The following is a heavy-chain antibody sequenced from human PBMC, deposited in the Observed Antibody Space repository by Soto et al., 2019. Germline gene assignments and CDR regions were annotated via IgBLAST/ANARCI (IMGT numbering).Heavy chain of an antibody. Sequence: SLRLSCSASGFTFSSYAMHWVRQAPGKGLEYVSAISSNGGSTYYADSVKGRFTISRDNSKNTLYLQMSSLRAEDTAVYYCVKDLRYCSGGSCFSAFDIWGQGTMVTVSS. CDR1: GFTFSSYA. CDR3: VKDLRYCSGGSCFSAFDI. J-gene: IGHJ3*02. CDR2: ISSNGGST. V-gene: IGHV3-64D*08. D-gene: IGHD2-15*01.